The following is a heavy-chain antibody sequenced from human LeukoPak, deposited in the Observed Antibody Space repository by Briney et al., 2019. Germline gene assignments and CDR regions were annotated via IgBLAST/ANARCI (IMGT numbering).Heavy chain of an antibody. V-gene: IGHV4-38-2*02. CDR3: ARQRAVGGALIY. CDR2: IYHTGYA. D-gene: IGHD1-26*01. J-gene: IGHJ4*02. CDR1: IYTITTDYY. Sequence: SETLSLTCTVAIYTITTDYYWGWIRQPPGKGREWIGNIYHTGYAYYNESLKSRVTISVDTSANQFSLKLTSVTAADTAVYYCARQRAVGGALIYWGQGALVTVSS.